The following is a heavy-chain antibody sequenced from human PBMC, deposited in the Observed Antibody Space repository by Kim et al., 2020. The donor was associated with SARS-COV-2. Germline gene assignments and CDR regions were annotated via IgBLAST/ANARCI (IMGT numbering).Heavy chain of an antibody. CDR2: SSNSGSPT. CDR1: GFSFSSYA. CDR3: VKDRDTPMSPLYFDS. J-gene: IGHJ4*02. V-gene: IGHV3-23*01. Sequence: GGSLRLSCAGSGFSFSSYALSWVRRTPGKGLEWVSASSNSGSPTYYADSVKGRFTISRDNSKNTLYLQMNGLRAEDTAIYYCVKDRDTPMSPLYFDSCGQGTLVTASS. D-gene: IGHD5-18*01.